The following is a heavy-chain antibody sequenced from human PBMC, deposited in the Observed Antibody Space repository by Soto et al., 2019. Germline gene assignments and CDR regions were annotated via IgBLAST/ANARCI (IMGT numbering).Heavy chain of an antibody. Sequence: VKVSCKASGGTFSSYAISWVRQAPGQGLEWMGGIIPIFGTANYAQKFQGRVTITADESTSTAYMELSSLRSEDTAVYYCARGGVAARPGAYYGMDVWGQGTTVTVSS. D-gene: IGHD6-6*01. J-gene: IGHJ6*02. CDR1: GGTFSSYA. V-gene: IGHV1-69*13. CDR3: ARGGVAARPGAYYGMDV. CDR2: IIPIFGTA.